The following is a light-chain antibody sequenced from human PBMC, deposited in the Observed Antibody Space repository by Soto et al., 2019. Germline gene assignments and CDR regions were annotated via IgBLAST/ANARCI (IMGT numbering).Light chain of an antibody. CDR3: SSYTSDNRSYV. CDR1: SSDIGAYTS. Sequence: QSALTQPAPVSGSPGQSITISCTGTSSDIGAYTSVSWYQQHPGKAPKVMIYEVSKRPSGVSNRFSGSKSGNTASLTISGLQGEDEAHYYCSSYTSDNRSYVFGTGTKVTVL. CDR2: EVS. V-gene: IGLV2-14*01. J-gene: IGLJ1*01.